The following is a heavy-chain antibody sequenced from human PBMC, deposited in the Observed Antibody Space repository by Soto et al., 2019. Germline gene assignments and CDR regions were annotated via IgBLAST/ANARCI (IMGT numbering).Heavy chain of an antibody. V-gene: IGHV3-49*03. D-gene: IGHD3-10*01. CDR1: GFTFGDYA. Sequence: PGGSLRLSCTASGFTFGDYAMSWFRQAPGKGLEWVGFIRSKAYGGTTEYAASVKGRFTISRDDSKSIAYLQMNSLKTEDTAVYYCTYGSGDFNYYYYMDVWGKGTTVTVSS. CDR3: TYGSGDFNYYYYMDV. CDR2: IRSKAYGGTT. J-gene: IGHJ6*03.